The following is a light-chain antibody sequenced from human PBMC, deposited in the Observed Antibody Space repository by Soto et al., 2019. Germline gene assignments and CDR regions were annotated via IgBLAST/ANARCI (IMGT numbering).Light chain of an antibody. CDR1: QSISSY. CDR2: AAS. V-gene: IGKV1-39*01. Sequence: DSQMTKSPSSLSASVGERVTITCRASQSISSYLNWYQQKPGKAPKLLIYAASSLQSGVPSRFSDSGSVTDFALAIICLQPEDFATYSCQLRYSTPPEPFGQGTKLEIK. J-gene: IGKJ2*01. CDR3: QLRYSTPPEP.